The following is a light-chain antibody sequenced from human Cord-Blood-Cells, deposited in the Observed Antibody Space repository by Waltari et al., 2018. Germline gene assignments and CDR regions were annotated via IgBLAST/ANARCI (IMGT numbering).Light chain of an antibody. CDR2: EVS. CDR3: SSYAGSNNWV. J-gene: IGLJ3*02. Sequence: QSALTQPPSASGSPGQSVTISCTGTSSDVGGYNYVSWYQQHPGKAPKLMIYEVSKRPSGVPERFSGSKSGNTASLTVSGLQAEDEAGYYCSSYAGSNNWVFGGGTKLTVL. CDR1: SSDVGGYNY. V-gene: IGLV2-8*01.